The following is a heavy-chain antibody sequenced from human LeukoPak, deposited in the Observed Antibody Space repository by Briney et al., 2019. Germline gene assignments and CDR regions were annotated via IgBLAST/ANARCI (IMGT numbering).Heavy chain of an antibody. D-gene: IGHD1-7*01. V-gene: IGHV4-31*03. CDR1: GGSISSGGYY. CDR2: IYYSGST. CDR3: ARGTRTTRQYYYGMDV. J-gene: IGHJ6*02. Sequence: SQTLSLTCTVSGGSISSGGYYWSWIRQHPGKGLEWIGYIYYSGSTYYNPSLKSRVTISVDTSKNQFSLKLSSVTAADTAVYYCARGTRTTRQYYYGMDVWGQGTTVTVSS.